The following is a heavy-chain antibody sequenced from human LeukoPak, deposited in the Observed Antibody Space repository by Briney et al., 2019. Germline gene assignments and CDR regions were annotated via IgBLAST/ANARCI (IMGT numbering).Heavy chain of an antibody. CDR2: IYTSGST. CDR3: ARGGRYCSSTSCSPIRYFDY. J-gene: IGHJ4*02. D-gene: IGHD2-2*01. Sequence: SETLSLTCTVSGGSISSGSYYWSWIRQPAGKGLEWIGRIYTSGSTNHNPSLKSRVTISVDTSKNQFSLKLSSVTAADTAVYYCARGGRYCSSTSCSPIRYFDYWGQGTLVTVSS. CDR1: GGSISSGSYY. V-gene: IGHV4-61*02.